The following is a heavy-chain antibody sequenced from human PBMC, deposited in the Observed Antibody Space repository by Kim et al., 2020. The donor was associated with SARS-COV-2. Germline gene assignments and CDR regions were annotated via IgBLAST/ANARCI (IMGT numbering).Heavy chain of an antibody. Sequence: SETLSLTCTVSGGSISSSSYYWGWIRQPPGKGLEWIGSIYYSGSTYYNPSLKSRVTISVDTSKNQFSLKLSSVTAADTAVYYCARDGYSYGLYYYGMDVWGQGATVTVSS. J-gene: IGHJ6*02. CDR3: ARDGYSYGLYYYGMDV. V-gene: IGHV4-39*07. CDR1: GGSISSSSYY. D-gene: IGHD5-18*01. CDR2: IYYSGST.